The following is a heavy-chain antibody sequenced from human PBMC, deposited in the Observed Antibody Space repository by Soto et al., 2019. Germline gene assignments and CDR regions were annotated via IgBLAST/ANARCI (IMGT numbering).Heavy chain of an antibody. V-gene: IGHV6-1*01. J-gene: IGHJ5*02. CDR3: AKGDNLGPKTGYAFDP. CDR2: TYFRSKWYN. CDR1: GDSVSSNTAS. Sequence: SQTLSLTCVISGDSVSSNTASWNWIRQPPSRGLEWLGRTYFRSKWYNDYAVSVKSRIIINPDTSNNQFSLQLNSVTPEDTAVYFCAKGDNLGPKTGYAFDPWGQGIMVTVSS. D-gene: IGHD5-12*01.